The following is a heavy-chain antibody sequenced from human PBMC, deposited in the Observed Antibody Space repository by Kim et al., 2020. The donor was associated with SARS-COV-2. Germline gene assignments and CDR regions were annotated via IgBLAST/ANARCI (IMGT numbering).Heavy chain of an antibody. Sequence: GGSLRLSCAASGFTFSSYAMHWVRQAPGKGLEWVAIISFDANILYADFVKGRFTISRDNSKDTVFLQMSSLRLEDTAVYYCAREWADYDSSGFDYWGQGTLVTVSS. CDR1: GFTFSSYA. J-gene: IGHJ4*02. CDR3: AREWADYDSSGFDY. D-gene: IGHD3-22*01. V-gene: IGHV3-30*04. CDR2: ISFDANI.